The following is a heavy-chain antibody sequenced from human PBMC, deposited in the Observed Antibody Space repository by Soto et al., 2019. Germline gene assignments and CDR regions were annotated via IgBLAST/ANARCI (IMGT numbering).Heavy chain of an antibody. J-gene: IGHJ4*02. D-gene: IGHD3-22*01. Sequence: GESLKISCKGSGYSFTSYWVAWVRQMPGKGLEWMGIVNPGDSDTRYSPSFQGQATVSADKSISTAYLHWSSLKASDTAMYYCVRPDSNGYYAYWGPGTLVTVYS. V-gene: IGHV5-51*01. CDR1: GYSFTSYW. CDR2: VNPGDSDT. CDR3: VRPDSNGYYAY.